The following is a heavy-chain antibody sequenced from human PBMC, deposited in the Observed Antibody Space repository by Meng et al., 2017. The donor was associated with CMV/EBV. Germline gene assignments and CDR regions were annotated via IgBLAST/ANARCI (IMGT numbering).Heavy chain of an antibody. CDR2: ISSSGSTI. V-gene: IGHV3-11*01. D-gene: IGHD6-13*01. J-gene: IGHJ5*02. Sequence: GESLKISCAASGFTLSDYYMSWIRQAPGKGLEWVSYISSSGSTIYYADSVKGRFTISRDNAKNSLYLQMNSLRAEDPALSSFARIGSRYSSICYRGSTRFYPWFQFPLLPFSS. CDR3: ARIGSRYSSICYRGSTRFYP. CDR1: GFTLSDYY.